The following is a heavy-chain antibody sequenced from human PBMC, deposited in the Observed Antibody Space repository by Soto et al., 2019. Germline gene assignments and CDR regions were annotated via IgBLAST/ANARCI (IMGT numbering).Heavy chain of an antibody. D-gene: IGHD1-1*01. V-gene: IGHV3-33*01. CDR2: IWYDGNNK. CDR1: GFPFSGYG. CDR3: ARDVQSFSPASYFDY. Sequence: QVQLVESGGGVVQPGRSLRLSCAASGFPFSGYGMHWVRQAPGKGLEWVAVIWYDGNNKYYSESVKGRFTISRDNSKNTLFLQMNSMRAEDTAIYYCARDVQSFSPASYFDYWGQGALVTVSS. J-gene: IGHJ4*02.